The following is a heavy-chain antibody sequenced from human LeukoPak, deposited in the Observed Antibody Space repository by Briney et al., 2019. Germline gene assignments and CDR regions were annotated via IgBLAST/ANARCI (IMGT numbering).Heavy chain of an antibody. CDR2: INPSGGST. CDR3: ARDRGSGSYSNWFDP. J-gene: IGHJ5*02. V-gene: IGHV1-46*01. D-gene: IGHD3-10*01. CDR1: GYTFTSYY. Sequence: GASVKVSCKASGYTFTSYYMHWVRQAPGQGLEWMGIINPSGGSTSYAQKFQGRVTMTRDMSTSTVYMELSSLRSEDTAVYYCARDRGSGSYSNWFDPRGQGTLVTVSS.